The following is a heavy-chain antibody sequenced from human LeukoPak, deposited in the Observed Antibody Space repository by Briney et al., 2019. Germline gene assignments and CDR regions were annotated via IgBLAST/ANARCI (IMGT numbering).Heavy chain of an antibody. CDR3: ARAGSYASSDYYHEDS. CDR2: IIPIFGIA. Sequence: ASVKVSCKASGGTFSSDALSWVRQAPGQGREWMGRIIPIFGIANYAQNFQGRVTITADKSTSTVYMELSSLRSEDTAVYYCARAGSYASSDYYHEDSWGQGTLVTVSS. D-gene: IGHD3-22*01. V-gene: IGHV1-69*04. J-gene: IGHJ4*02. CDR1: GGTFSSDA.